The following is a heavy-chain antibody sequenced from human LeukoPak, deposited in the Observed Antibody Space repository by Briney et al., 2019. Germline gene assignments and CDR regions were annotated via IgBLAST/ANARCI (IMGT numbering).Heavy chain of an antibody. J-gene: IGHJ4*02. Sequence: ASVKVSCKASVYTFSAYYIQWVRQSPGQGLEWMGWINPNSGGTNYAQKFQGWVTMTTDTSTSTAYMELRRLRSDDTAVYYCARFASVAHFDNSGQGTLVTVSS. V-gene: IGHV1-2*04. CDR3: ARFASVAHFDN. CDR2: INPNSGGT. D-gene: IGHD5-12*01. CDR1: VYTFSAYY.